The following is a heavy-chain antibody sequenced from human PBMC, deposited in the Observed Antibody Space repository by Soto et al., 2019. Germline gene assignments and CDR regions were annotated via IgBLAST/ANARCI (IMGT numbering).Heavy chain of an antibody. CDR1: GYTFTSYA. CDR2: INAGNGNT. V-gene: IGHV1-3*01. CDR3: ARGYYCSGGSCPYGMDV. Sequence: QVQLVQSGAEVKKPGASVKVSCKASGYTFTSYAMHWVRQAPGQRLEWMGWINAGNGNTKYSQKFQGRVTITRDTSASTVYMELSSLRSEDTAVYYCARGYYCSGGSCPYGMDVWGQGTTVTVSS. J-gene: IGHJ6*02. D-gene: IGHD2-15*01.